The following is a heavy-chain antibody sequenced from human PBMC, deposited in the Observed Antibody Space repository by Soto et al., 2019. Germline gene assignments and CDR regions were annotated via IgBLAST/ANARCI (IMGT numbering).Heavy chain of an antibody. V-gene: IGHV4-30-4*01. CDR3: VRYNGARGSFDS. CDR2: SYYSGST. Sequence: QGQLQESGPGRVQPSQTLSLTCTVSGGSINNGDYYWTWIRQSPEKGLEWIGYSYYSGSTYYNPSLQSRVTISLHTSMTQFSLNLTSVTAADTAVYYCVRYNGARGSFDSWGQGSLVTVSS. CDR1: GGSINNGDYY. J-gene: IGHJ4*02. D-gene: IGHD1-1*01.